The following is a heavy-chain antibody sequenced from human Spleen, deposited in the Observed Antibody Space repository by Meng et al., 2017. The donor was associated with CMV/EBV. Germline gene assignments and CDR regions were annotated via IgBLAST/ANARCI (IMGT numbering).Heavy chain of an antibody. CDR1: GYTFTGYY. D-gene: IGHD2-2*01. V-gene: IGHV1-2*02. CDR3: AGGVVVPAATHYYYYGMDV. CDR2: INPNSGGT. J-gene: IGHJ6*02. Sequence: ASVKVSCKASGYTFTGYYMHWVRQAPGQGLEWMGWINPNSGGTNYAQKFQGRVTMTRDESTSTAYMELSSLRSEDTAVYYCAGGVVVPAATHYYYYGMDVWGQGTTVTVSS.